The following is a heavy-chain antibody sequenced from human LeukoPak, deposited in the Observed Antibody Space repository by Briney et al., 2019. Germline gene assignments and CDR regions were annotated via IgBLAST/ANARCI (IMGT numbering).Heavy chain of an antibody. D-gene: IGHD3-16*01. CDR1: GGSFSGYY. Sequence: PSETLSLTCAVYGGSFSGYYWSWIRQPPGKGLEWIGEINHSGSTNYNPSLKSRVTISVDTSKNQFSLKLSSVTAADTAVYYCARNPFMAATALGGWGQGTLVTVSS. CDR3: ARNPFMAATALGG. J-gene: IGHJ4*02. CDR2: INHSGST. V-gene: IGHV4-34*01.